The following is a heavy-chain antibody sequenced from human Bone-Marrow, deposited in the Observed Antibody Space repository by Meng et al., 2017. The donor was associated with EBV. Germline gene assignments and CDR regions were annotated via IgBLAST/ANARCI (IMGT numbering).Heavy chain of an antibody. CDR3: ASEGYCSGASCYSDY. CDR2: ISAYNGNT. Sequence: VPPVQAGAEVKKPGASVKVSCKASGYTFTSYGISWVRQAPGQGLEWMGWISAYNGNTNYAQKLQGRVTMTTDTSTSTAYMELRSLRSDDTAVYYCASEGYCSGASCYSDYWGQGTLVTVSS. J-gene: IGHJ4*02. V-gene: IGHV1-18*01. D-gene: IGHD2-15*01. CDR1: GYTFTSYG.